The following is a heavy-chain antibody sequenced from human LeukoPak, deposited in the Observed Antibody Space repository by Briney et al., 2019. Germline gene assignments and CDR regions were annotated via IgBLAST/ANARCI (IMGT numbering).Heavy chain of an antibody. V-gene: IGHV5-51*01. CDR1: GYRFTSYW. CDR2: IYPGDSDT. D-gene: IGHD4-17*01. CDR3: ARGTADLGDYGFDP. J-gene: IGHJ5*02. Sequence: GESLKISCKGSGYRFTSYWIGWVRPMPGKGLEWMGIIYPGDSDTRYSPSSQGQVTISADKSISTAYLQWSSPKDSDTPMYYCARGTADLGDYGFDPWGQGTLVTVSS.